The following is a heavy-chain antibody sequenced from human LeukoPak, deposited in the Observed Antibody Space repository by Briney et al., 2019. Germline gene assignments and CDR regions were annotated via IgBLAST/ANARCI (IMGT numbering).Heavy chain of an antibody. V-gene: IGHV4-39*07. J-gene: IGHJ4*02. CDR1: GGSISSSSYY. CDR3: ASSLMVRGAIDY. Sequence: SETLSLTCTVSGGSISSSSYYWGWIRQPPGKGLEWIGSIYYSGSTYYNPSLKSRVTISVDTSKNQFSLKLSSVTAADTAVYYCASSLMVRGAIDYWGQGTLVTVSS. D-gene: IGHD3-10*01. CDR2: IYYSGST.